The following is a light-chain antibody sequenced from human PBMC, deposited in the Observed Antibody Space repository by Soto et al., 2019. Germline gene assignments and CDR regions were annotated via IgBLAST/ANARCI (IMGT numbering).Light chain of an antibody. V-gene: IGLV2-14*01. CDR1: GSDIGYFNY. CDR2: EVD. J-gene: IGLJ1*01. CDR3: KSYAVGSTYV. Sequence: QSALTQPASVSGSPVQSITISCTGTGSDIGYFNYVSWYQQQPGKAPKLMIYEVDNRPSGVSIRFSGSKSGSTASLTISGLQAEDEADYYCKSYAVGSTYVFGTGTKLTVL.